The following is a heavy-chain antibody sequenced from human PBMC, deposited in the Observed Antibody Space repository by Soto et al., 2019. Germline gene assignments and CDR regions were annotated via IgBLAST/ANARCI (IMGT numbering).Heavy chain of an antibody. J-gene: IGHJ6*02. CDR3: ARDMQITMIVAYYYYYYGMDV. CDR1: GFTFSSYG. CDR2: IWYDGSNK. D-gene: IGHD3-22*01. V-gene: IGHV3-33*01. Sequence: QVQLVESGGGVVQPGRSLRLSCAASGFTFSSYGMHWVRQAPGKGLEWVAVIWYDGSNKYYADSVKGRFTISRDNSKNTLYLQMNSLRAEDTAMYYCARDMQITMIVAYYYYYYGMDVWGQGTTVTVSS.